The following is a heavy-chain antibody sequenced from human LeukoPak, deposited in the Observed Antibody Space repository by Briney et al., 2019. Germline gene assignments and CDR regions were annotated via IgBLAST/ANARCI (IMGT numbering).Heavy chain of an antibody. CDR1: SASISSSY. V-gene: IGHV4-4*07. CDR2: MSSGGST. D-gene: IGHD3-22*01. CDR3: ARDQTYYVSSGYYYVTYLQH. Sequence: PSETLSLTCTVSSASISSSYCTWLRQSAGEGLEWIRRMSSGGSTTYNPSFKGRVTMSLDTSKRQFSLNLSSVTAADTAVYYCARDQTYYVSSGYYYVTYLQHWGQGILVTVSS. J-gene: IGHJ1*01.